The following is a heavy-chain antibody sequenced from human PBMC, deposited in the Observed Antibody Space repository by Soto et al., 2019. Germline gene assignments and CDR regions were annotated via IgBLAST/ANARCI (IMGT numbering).Heavy chain of an antibody. V-gene: IGHV4-59*01. CDR1: GGSISSYY. CDR2: IYYSGST. J-gene: IGHJ4*02. CDR3: ARRSGPTFDV. Sequence: PSETLSLTCTVSGGSISSYYWSWIRQPPGKGLEWIGYIYYSGSTNYNPSLKSRVTISVDTSKNQFSLKLSSVTAADTAVYYCARRSGPTFDVWGQRTLVTVSS. D-gene: IGHD3-10*01.